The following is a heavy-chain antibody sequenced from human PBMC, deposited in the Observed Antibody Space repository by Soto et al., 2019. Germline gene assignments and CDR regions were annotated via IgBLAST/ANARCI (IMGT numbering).Heavy chain of an antibody. Sequence: GGSLRLSCAASGFTFRSNWMSWVRQAPGKGLEWVANIKQDGSEKYYVDSVKGRFTVSRDNAKNSLYLQMNSLRAEDTAVYYCATSGGGWLQPPVWGQGTLVTVSS. D-gene: IGHD5-12*01. J-gene: IGHJ4*02. CDR3: ATSGGGWLQPPV. CDR1: GFTFRSNW. V-gene: IGHV3-7*03. CDR2: IKQDGSEK.